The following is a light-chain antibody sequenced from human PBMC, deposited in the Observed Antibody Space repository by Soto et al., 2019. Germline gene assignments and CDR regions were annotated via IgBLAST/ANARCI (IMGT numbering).Light chain of an antibody. CDR1: QNISRY. Sequence: DIQTTQSPSSLSASVGDRVTITCLASQNISRYLNCYQQKPGQAPTRLIYAASNLHSGVPSRFIGSGSGTEFTLTINSLQPEDFATYSCLQHNTYPPTFGQGTRLEI. J-gene: IGKJ5*01. CDR2: AAS. CDR3: LQHNTYPPT. V-gene: IGKV1-17*01.